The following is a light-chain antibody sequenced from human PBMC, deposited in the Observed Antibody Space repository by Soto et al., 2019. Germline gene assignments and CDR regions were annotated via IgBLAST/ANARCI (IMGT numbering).Light chain of an antibody. V-gene: IGKV1-5*01. Sequence: DIQMTQSPSTLSASVGDRVTITCRASQSVSFYLAWYQHKPGKAPKILIWNASTLQRGVPSRFSGSGSGTEFTLTISSLQPEDFATYYCQQYYSYPRTFGGGTKVDIK. CDR2: NAS. CDR3: QQYYSYPRT. J-gene: IGKJ4*01. CDR1: QSVSFY.